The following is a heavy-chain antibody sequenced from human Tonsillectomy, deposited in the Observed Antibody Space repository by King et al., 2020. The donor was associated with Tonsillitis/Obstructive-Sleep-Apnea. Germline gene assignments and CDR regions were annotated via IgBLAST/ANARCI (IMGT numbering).Heavy chain of an antibody. CDR2: IYYSGST. CDR3: AIGGYCSGGSCYPLFDY. J-gene: IGHJ4*02. V-gene: IGHV4-61*01. Sequence: QLQESGPGLVKPSETLSLTCTVSGGSVSSGSYYWSWIRQPPGKGLEWIGYIYYSGSTNYNSSLKSRVTISVDTSKNQFSLKLSSVTAADTAVYYCAIGGYCSGGSCYPLFDYWGQGTLVTVSS. CDR1: GGSVSSGSYY. D-gene: IGHD2-15*01.